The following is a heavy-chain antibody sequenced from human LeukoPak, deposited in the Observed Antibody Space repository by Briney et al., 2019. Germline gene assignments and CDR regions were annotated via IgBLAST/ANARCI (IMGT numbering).Heavy chain of an antibody. CDR2: INEDGSRR. CDR3: ARVQSGNGYDTLDV. V-gene: IGHV3-7*01. D-gene: IGHD3-3*01. CDR1: GFTFSSYW. Sequence: PGGSLRLSCAASGFTFSSYWMSWVRQAPGKGLEGLANINEDGSRRYYVESVKGRFTISRDNTKNSVYLQMNSLRAEDTATYYCARVQSGNGYDTLDVWGQGTTVTVSS. J-gene: IGHJ6*02.